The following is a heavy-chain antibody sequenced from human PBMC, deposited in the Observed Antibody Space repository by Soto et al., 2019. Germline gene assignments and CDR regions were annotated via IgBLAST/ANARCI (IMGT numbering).Heavy chain of an antibody. Sequence: GGSLRLSCAASGFTLSRYSMNWVRQAPGKGLEWVSSISSSSGYIYYADSVKGRFPISRDNANNSLYLQMNSLRAEDTAVYYCASVVFYNSSSYYPFDYRGQRTLFTVFS. D-gene: IGHD3-22*01. CDR3: ASVVFYNSSSYYPFDY. J-gene: IGHJ4*02. CDR2: ISSSSGYI. V-gene: IGHV3-21*04. CDR1: GFTLSRYS.